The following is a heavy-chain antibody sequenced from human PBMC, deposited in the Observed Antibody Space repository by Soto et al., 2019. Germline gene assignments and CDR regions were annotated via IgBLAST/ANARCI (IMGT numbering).Heavy chain of an antibody. CDR2: ITPIYPTT. CDR3: ARIPRYSFPTSDDLDS. Sequence: QVQLVQSGAEVRKPGSSVQVSCKASGGTFYTYTFSWVRQAPGQGLEWMGSITPIYPTTNYADKFQGRLTVTADGSTSTAYMELSSLTSDDTAVYYCARIPRYSFPTSDDLDSWGQGTLVTVSS. J-gene: IGHJ4*02. D-gene: IGHD5-18*01. CDR1: GGTFYTYT. V-gene: IGHV1-69*15.